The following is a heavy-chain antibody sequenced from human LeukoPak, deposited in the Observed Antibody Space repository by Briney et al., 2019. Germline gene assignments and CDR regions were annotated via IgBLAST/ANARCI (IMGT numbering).Heavy chain of an antibody. CDR2: ISYDGSNE. D-gene: IGHD1-26*01. CDR1: GCTFSTYG. CDR3: AKDGSIVGATYFDY. Sequence: PGGSLRLSCAASGCTFSTYGMHWVRQAPGKGLEWVAAISYDGSNEFYVDSVKGRFTISRDNSKNTLYLQVNSLRAEDTAVYYCAKDGSIVGATYFDYWGQGTLVTVSS. J-gene: IGHJ4*02. V-gene: IGHV3-30*18.